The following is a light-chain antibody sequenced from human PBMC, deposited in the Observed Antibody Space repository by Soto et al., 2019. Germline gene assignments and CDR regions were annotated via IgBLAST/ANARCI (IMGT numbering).Light chain of an antibody. J-gene: IGKJ2*01. Sequence: DIVLAQSPGTLSLSPGERATLSCRASQSVGSNYLAWFQQKPGQAPRLLIYGASSRATGIPDRFSGSGSGTDFPLTISRLEPEDFAVYYCQQYGESQYTFGQGTKLEIK. CDR1: QSVGSNY. CDR3: QQYGESQYT. CDR2: GAS. V-gene: IGKV3-20*01.